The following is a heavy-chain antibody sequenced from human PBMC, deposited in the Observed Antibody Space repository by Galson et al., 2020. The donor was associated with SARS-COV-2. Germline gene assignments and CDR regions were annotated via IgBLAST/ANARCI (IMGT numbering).Heavy chain of an antibody. CDR1: GYTFSNYG. Sequence: ASVKVSCKASGYTFSNYGISWVRQAPGQGLEWMGWISAFNDNTNYAQKLQGRVTMTTDTSTSTAYMELRSMRSDDTAVYYCARVSIVVVVAATFDHWGQGTLVTVSS. J-gene: IGHJ4*02. V-gene: IGHV1-18*01. CDR3: ARVSIVVVVAATFDH. D-gene: IGHD2-15*01. CDR2: ISAFNDNT.